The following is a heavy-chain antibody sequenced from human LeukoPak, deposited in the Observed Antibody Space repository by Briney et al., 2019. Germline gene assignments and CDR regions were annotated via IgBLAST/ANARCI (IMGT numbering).Heavy chain of an antibody. J-gene: IGHJ5*02. Sequence: GGSLRLSCAASGFTFSSYWMHWVRQAPGKGLVWVSRINSDGSSTSYADSVKGRFTISRDNAKSTLYLQMNSLRAEDTAVYYCARDGYYYDSSGYYYYNWFDPWGQGTLVTVSS. CDR1: GFTFSSYW. V-gene: IGHV3-74*01. CDR2: INSDGSST. CDR3: ARDGYYYDSSGYYYYNWFDP. D-gene: IGHD3-22*01.